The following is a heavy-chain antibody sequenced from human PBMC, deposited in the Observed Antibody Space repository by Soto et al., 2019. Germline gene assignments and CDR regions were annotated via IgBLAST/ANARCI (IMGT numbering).Heavy chain of an antibody. CDR2: ISGSGGST. J-gene: IGHJ6*02. V-gene: IGHV3-23*01. D-gene: IGHD2-2*01. CDR3: AKTPERCSSTSCYPRYYGMDV. Sequence: GGSLRLSCAASGFTFSSYAMSWVRQAPGKGLEWVSAISGSGGSTYYADSVKGRFTISRDNSKNTLYLQMNSLRAEDTAVYYCAKTPERCSSTSCYPRYYGMDVWGQGTTVTVSS. CDR1: GFTFSSYA.